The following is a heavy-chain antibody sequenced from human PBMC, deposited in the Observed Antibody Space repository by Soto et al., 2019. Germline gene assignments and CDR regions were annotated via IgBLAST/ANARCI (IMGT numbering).Heavy chain of an antibody. CDR2: IYYSGST. D-gene: IGHD3-10*01. V-gene: IGHV4-39*01. J-gene: IGHJ4*02. CDR1: GGSISSSSYY. Sequence: PSETLSLTCTVSGGSISSSSYYWGWIRQPPGKGLEWIGSIYYSGSTYYNPSLKSRVTISVDTSKNQFSLKLSSVTAADTAVYYCARGDVLVREVIIDLPLDYWGQGTLVTVSS. CDR3: ARGDVLVREVIIDLPLDY.